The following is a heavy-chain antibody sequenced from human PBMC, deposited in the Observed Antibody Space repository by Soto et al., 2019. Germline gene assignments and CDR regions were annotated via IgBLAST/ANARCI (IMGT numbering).Heavy chain of an antibody. CDR3: ARDTAVAAIADAFDI. J-gene: IGHJ3*02. CDR2: IIPIFGTA. V-gene: IGHV1-69*13. CDR1: GGTFSSYA. D-gene: IGHD6-19*01. Sequence: SVKVSCKASGGTFSSYAISWVRQAPGQGLEWMGGIIPIFGTANYAQKFQGRVTITADESTSTAYMELSSLRSEDTAVYYCARDTAVAAIADAFDIWGQGTMVTVSS.